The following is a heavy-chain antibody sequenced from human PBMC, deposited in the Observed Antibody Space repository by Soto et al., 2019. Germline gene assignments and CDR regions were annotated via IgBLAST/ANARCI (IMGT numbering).Heavy chain of an antibody. J-gene: IGHJ4*02. CDR3: AGEGMTTVTTDDY. Sequence: SETLSLTCAVYGASLSDNYCNWLRQPPGKGLEWIGEINHSGNTNYNPSLRSRVTISVDTSKNQFSLKLSSVTAADTAVYYGAGEGMTTVTTDDYWGQGTLVTVSS. V-gene: IGHV4-34*01. CDR2: INHSGNT. CDR1: GASLSDNY. D-gene: IGHD4-17*01.